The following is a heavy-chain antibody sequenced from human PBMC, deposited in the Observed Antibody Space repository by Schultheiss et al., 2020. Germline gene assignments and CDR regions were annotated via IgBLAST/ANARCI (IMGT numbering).Heavy chain of an antibody. D-gene: IGHD6-19*01. Sequence: SETLSLTCAVYGGSFSGYYWSWIRQPPGKGLEWIGEINHSGSTNYNPSLKSRVTISVDTSKNQFSLKLSSVTAADMAVYYCAGSGWVKYYFDYWGQGTLVTVSS. CDR1: GGSFSGYY. V-gene: IGHV4-34*01. CDR2: INHSGST. J-gene: IGHJ4*02. CDR3: AGSGWVKYYFDY.